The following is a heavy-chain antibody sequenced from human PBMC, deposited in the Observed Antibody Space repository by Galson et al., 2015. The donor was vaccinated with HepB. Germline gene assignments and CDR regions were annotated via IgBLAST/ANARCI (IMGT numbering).Heavy chain of an antibody. Sequence: SLRLSCAASGFTFSSYWMSWVRQAPGKGLEWVANIKQDGSEKYYVDSVKGRFTISRDNAKNSLYLQMNSLRAEDTAVYYCARGGLGYYGSGSYSRPDAFDIWGQGTMVTVSS. CDR3: ARGGLGYYGSGSYSRPDAFDI. V-gene: IGHV3-7*03. CDR1: GFTFSSYW. CDR2: IKQDGSEK. D-gene: IGHD3-10*01. J-gene: IGHJ3*02.